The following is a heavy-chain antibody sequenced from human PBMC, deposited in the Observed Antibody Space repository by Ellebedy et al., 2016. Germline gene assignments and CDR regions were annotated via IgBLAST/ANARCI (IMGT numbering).Heavy chain of an antibody. J-gene: IGHJ6*03. CDR2: IYTSGST. Sequence: SETLSLXXTVSGGSISSYYWSWIRQPAGKGLEWIGRIYTSGSTNYNPSLKSRVTMSVDTSKNQFSLKLSSVTAADTAVYYCARDFEWERGYYYYYMDVWGKGTTVTVSS. CDR3: ARDFEWERGYYYYYMDV. V-gene: IGHV4-4*07. D-gene: IGHD1-26*01. CDR1: GGSISSYY.